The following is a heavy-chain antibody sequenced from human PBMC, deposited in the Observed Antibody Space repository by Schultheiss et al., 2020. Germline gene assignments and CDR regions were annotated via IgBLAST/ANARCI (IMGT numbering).Heavy chain of an antibody. Sequence: GGSLRLSCSASGFTFSSYAMHWVRQAPGKGLEYVSAISSNGGSTYYADSVKGRFTISRDNSKNTLYLQMSSLRAEDTAVYYCARDNDMVRGVIPFDYWGQGTLVTVSS. D-gene: IGHD3-10*01. CDR3: ARDNDMVRGVIPFDY. J-gene: IGHJ4*02. CDR1: GFTFSSYA. CDR2: ISSNGGST. V-gene: IGHV3-64D*06.